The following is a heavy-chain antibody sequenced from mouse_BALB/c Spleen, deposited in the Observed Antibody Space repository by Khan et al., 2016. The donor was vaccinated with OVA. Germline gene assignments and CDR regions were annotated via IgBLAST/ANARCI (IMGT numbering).Heavy chain of an antibody. V-gene: IGHV3-2*02. Sequence: EVQLQESGPGLVKPSQSLSLTCTVTGYSITSGYAWNWIRQFPGNKLEWMGYISYSGITSYNPSLRSRISITRDTSKNPFFLQLNSVTTEDTATFYCARKNYYGYAMDYWGKGTSVTVSS. D-gene: IGHD1-1*01. CDR3: ARKNYYGYAMDY. CDR1: GYSITSGYA. CDR2: ISYSGIT. J-gene: IGHJ4*01.